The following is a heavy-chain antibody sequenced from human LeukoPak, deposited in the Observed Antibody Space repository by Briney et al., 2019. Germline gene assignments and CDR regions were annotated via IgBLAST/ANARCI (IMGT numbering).Heavy chain of an antibody. CDR3: ARHQGASGSYYYMDV. D-gene: IGHD3-10*01. J-gene: IGHJ6*03. CDR2: IYYGGST. V-gene: IGHV4-59*08. CDR1: GGSISSDY. Sequence: SETLSLTCTVSGGSISSDYWSWIRQPQGKGLEWIGYIYYGGSTNYNPSLKSRVTISVDTSKNQFSLKLSSVTAADTAVYYCARHQGASGSYYYMDVWGKGTTVTISS.